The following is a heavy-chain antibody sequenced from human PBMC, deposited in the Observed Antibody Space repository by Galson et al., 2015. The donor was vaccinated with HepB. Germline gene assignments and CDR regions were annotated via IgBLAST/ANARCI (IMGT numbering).Heavy chain of an antibody. CDR2: ITYDGTNK. Sequence: SLRLSCAASGFTFNSYAMHWVRQAPGKGLQWVAVITYDGTNKFYARSVKGPFTISRDNSGNTLFLQMTSLRPEDTALYYCVKGGGYSAIRGRGGFDSWGQGALVTVSS. CDR1: GFTFNSYA. CDR3: VKGGGYSAIRGRGGFDS. D-gene: IGHD5-12*01. V-gene: IGHV3-30*04. J-gene: IGHJ4*02.